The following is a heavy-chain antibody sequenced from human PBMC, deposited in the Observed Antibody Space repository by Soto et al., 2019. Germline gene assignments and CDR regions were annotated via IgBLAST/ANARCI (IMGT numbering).Heavy chain of an antibody. CDR2: IKQDGSEK. D-gene: IGHD5-12*01. Sequence: EVQLVESGGGLVQPGGSLRLSCAASGFTFSSYWMSWVRQAPGKGLEWVANIKQDGSEKYYVDSVKGRFTISRDNAKNSLYLQMNSLRAEDTAVYYCARVWLTLTPNYSGYDSGPEEDRYFDYWGQGTLVTVSS. CDR3: ARVWLTLTPNYSGYDSGPEEDRYFDY. V-gene: IGHV3-7*01. CDR1: GFTFSSYW. J-gene: IGHJ4*02.